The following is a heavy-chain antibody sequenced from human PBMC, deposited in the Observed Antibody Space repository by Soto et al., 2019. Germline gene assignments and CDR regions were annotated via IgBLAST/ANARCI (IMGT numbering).Heavy chain of an antibody. J-gene: IGHJ3*02. CDR1: GFTFSAYW. CDR2: IEQDGGEK. D-gene: IGHD3-3*02. CDR3: ARAVLAIANDAFDI. V-gene: IGHV3-7*01. Sequence: EVQLVESGGGLVQPGGSLRLSCAASGFTFSAYWMSWVRQAPGKGLEWVANIEQDGGEKYYVDSVKGRFTTSRDNAKNSLYLQMNSLRAEDTAVYYCARAVLAIANDAFDIWGQGTMVTVSS.